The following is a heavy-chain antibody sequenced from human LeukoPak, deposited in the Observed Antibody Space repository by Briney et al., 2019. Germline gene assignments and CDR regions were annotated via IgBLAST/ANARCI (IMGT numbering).Heavy chain of an antibody. CDR1: GGSISSYY. CDR3: ARARFEGRHGMDV. V-gene: IGHV4-59*01. CDR2: IYYSGST. J-gene: IGHJ6*02. Sequence: SETLSLTCTVSGGSISSYYWSWIRQPPGKGLEWIGYIYYSGSTNYNPSLKSRVTISVDTSKNQFSLKLSSVTAADTAVYYCARARFEGRHGMDVWGQGTTVTVSS. D-gene: IGHD3-10*01.